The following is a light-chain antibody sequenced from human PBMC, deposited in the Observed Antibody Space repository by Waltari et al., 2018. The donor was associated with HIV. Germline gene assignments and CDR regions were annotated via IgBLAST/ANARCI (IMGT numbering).Light chain of an antibody. V-gene: IGLV2-23*02. Sequence: QSALTQPASVSGSPGQSLTISRTGTSSDVGGYNYVPRYQQHPCKAPKLMIYDVSKRPSGVSNRFSGSKSGNTASLTISGLQAEDEADYYCCSYAGSSTLVFGGGTKLTVL. CDR1: SSDVGGYNY. CDR2: DVS. J-gene: IGLJ2*01. CDR3: CSYAGSSTLV.